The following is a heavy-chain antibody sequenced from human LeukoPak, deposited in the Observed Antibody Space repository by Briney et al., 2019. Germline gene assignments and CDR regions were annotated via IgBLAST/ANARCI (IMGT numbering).Heavy chain of an antibody. J-gene: IGHJ4*02. V-gene: IGHV1-2*02. CDR1: GYTFTDYY. CDR2: IKPDSGDT. CDR3: AKFDQDWGTFDY. Sequence: GASVTVSYKASGYTFTDYYLHWVRQAPGQGLEGMGWIKPDSGDTHYVQKFQGRVTMTRDTSITTAYMELSLRTDDTAVYYCAKFDQDWGTFDYWGQGTVVTVSS. D-gene: IGHD7-27*01.